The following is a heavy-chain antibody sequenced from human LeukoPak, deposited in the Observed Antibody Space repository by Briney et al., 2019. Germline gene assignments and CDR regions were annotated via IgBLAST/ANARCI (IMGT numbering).Heavy chain of an antibody. Sequence: GESLKISCKGSGYSFTNYWIGWVRQLPGKGLELMGILYPGDSDTRYSPSFQGQVTISADNSINTAYLQWSSLKASDTAIYYCARIGHCSDTSCQSFDYWGQGILVTVSP. J-gene: IGHJ4*02. CDR3: ARIGHCSDTSCQSFDY. CDR2: LYPGDSDT. D-gene: IGHD2-2*01. V-gene: IGHV5-51*01. CDR1: GYSFTNYW.